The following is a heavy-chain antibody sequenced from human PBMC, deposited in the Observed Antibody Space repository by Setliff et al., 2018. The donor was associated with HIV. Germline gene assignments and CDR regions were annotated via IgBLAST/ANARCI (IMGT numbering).Heavy chain of an antibody. CDR3: ARDSRPRSGFWVSDYYYYMDV. Sequence: PGGSLRLSCAASGFTFSDDYMSWIRQIPGKGLEWVSYISGSGSVIFYADSVKGRFTISRDNAKNSLYLQMNSLRAEDTAVYYCARDSRPRSGFWVSDYYYYMDVWGKGTTVTVSS. V-gene: IGHV3-11*01. CDR1: GFTFSDDY. J-gene: IGHJ6*03. D-gene: IGHD3-3*01. CDR2: ISGSGSVI.